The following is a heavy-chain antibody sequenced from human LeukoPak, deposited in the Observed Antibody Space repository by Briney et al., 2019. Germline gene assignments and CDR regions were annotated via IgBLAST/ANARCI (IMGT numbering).Heavy chain of an antibody. CDR2: IIPILDIT. D-gene: IGHD4-17*01. J-gene: IGHJ4*02. V-gene: IGHV1-69*04. Sequence: SVKVSCKATGGTFSSYALSWVRQAPGQGRDWMGRIIPILDITNYAQNFQGRVTITADKSTSIVYMELSRLKCEDTAVYYCARIYDFRDSRDHWGQGTLVTVSS. CDR3: ARIYDFRDSRDH. CDR1: GGTFSSYA.